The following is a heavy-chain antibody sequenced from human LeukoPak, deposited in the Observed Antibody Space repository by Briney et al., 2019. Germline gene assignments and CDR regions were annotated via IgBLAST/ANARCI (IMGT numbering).Heavy chain of an antibody. CDR3: ARDCQRSMPRYCSSTRGLDY. Sequence: ASVKVSCKASGYTFTGYYMHWVRQAPGQGLEWMGWINPNSGGTNYAQKFQGRVTMTRDTSISTAYMELSRLRSDDAAVYYCARDCQRSMPRYCSSTRGLDYWGQGTLVTVSS. D-gene: IGHD2-2*01. CDR1: GYTFTGYY. V-gene: IGHV1-2*02. J-gene: IGHJ4*02. CDR2: INPNSGGT.